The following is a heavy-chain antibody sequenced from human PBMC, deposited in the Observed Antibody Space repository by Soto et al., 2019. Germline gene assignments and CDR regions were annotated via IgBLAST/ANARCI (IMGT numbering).Heavy chain of an antibody. CDR1: GYTFTSYA. CDR3: AIYGRGRDTFDY. CDR2: INAGNGKT. V-gene: IGHV1-3*01. D-gene: IGHD4-17*01. Sequence: ASVKVSCKASGYTFTSYAMHWVRQAPGQRLEWMGWINAGNGKTKYSQKFQGRVTITRDTAASTAYMELSSLTSEDTAVYYCAIYGRGRDTFDYWGQGTLVTVSS. J-gene: IGHJ4*02.